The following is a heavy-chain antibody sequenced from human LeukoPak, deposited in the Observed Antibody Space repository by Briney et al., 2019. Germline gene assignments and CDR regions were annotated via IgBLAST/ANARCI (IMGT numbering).Heavy chain of an antibody. D-gene: IGHD2/OR15-2a*01. CDR1: GFTFSSYA. V-gene: IGHV3-23*01. J-gene: IGHJ3*02. CDR3: TRPQIIEGNAFDI. Sequence: EGSLRLSCAASGFTFSSYAMSWVRQAPGKGLEWVSAISGSGGSTYYADSVKGRFTISRDNSKNTAYLQMNSLKTEDTAIYYCTRPQIIEGNAFDIWDQGTMVTVSS. CDR2: ISGSGGST.